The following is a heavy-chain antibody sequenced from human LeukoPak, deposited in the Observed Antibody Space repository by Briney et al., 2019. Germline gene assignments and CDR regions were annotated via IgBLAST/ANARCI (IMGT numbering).Heavy chain of an antibody. V-gene: IGHV1-69*13. J-gene: IGHJ6*02. D-gene: IGHD3-16*01. CDR3: AREGGLQGMDV. Sequence: SVNVSCKASGGTFNSYAISWVRQAPGQGLEWMGGIIPIFGTANYAQKFQGRVTITADESTSTAYMELSTLSSEDTAVYYCAREGGLQGMDVWGQGTTVIVSS. CDR2: IIPIFGTA. CDR1: GGTFNSYA.